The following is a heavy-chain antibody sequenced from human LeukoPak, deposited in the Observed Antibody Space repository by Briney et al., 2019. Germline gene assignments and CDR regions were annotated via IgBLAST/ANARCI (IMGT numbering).Heavy chain of an antibody. CDR1: GGTFSSYA. V-gene: IGHV1-69*04. D-gene: IGHD3/OR15-3a*01. CDR3: ARDFSWTGDYYYGMDV. CDR2: IIPILGIA. J-gene: IGHJ6*02. Sequence: ASVKVSCKASGGTFSSYAISWVRQAPGQGLEWMGRIIPILGIANYAQKFQGRVTITADKSTSTAYMELSSLRSEDTAVYYCARDFSWTGDYYYGMDVWGQGTTVTVSS.